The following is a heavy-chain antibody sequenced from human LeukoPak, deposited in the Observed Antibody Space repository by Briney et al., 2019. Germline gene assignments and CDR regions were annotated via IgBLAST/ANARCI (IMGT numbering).Heavy chain of an antibody. CDR1: GYTFTGYY. V-gene: IGHV1-2*02. Sequence: ASVKVSCKASGYTFTGYYIHWMRQAPGQGLEWMGWINPNSGGTNYAQKFQGRVTMTRDTSISTAYMELSRLRSDDTAVYYCARAIARRPAGTMGYWGQGTLVTVSS. J-gene: IGHJ4*02. D-gene: IGHD3-10*01. CDR3: ARAIARRPAGTMGY. CDR2: INPNSGGT.